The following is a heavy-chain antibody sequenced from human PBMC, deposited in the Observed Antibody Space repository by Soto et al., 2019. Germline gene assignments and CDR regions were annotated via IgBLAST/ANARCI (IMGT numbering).Heavy chain of an antibody. J-gene: IGHJ3*02. CDR2: ISGRGDST. Sequence: EVQVLESGGGLVQPGGSLRLSCAASGFTFSFYAMSWVRQAPGKGLEWVSAISGRGDSTYYADSVKGRFTISRDNSKNTLYLQMNNLRAEDTAVYFCAKDGEQYLEWLCSFDIWGLGTMVTVSS. V-gene: IGHV3-23*01. D-gene: IGHD3-3*01. CDR1: GFTFSFYA. CDR3: AKDGEQYLEWLCSFDI.